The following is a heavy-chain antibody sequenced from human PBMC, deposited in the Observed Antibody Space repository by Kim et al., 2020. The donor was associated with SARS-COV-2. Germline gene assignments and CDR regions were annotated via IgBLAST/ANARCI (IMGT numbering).Heavy chain of an antibody. D-gene: IGHD6-13*01. J-gene: IGHJ4*02. CDR2: IYSGGSST. V-gene: IGHV3-23*03. CDR1: GFTFSSYA. Sequence: GGSLRLSCAASGFTFSSYAMSWVRQAPGKGLEWVSVIYSGGSSTYYADSVKGRFTISRDNSKNTLYLQMNSLRAEDTAVYYCAKDELAAAGMLDYWGQETLVTVSS. CDR3: AKDELAAAGMLDY.